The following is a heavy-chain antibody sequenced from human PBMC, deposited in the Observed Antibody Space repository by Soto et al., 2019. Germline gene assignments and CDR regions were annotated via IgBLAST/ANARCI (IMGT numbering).Heavy chain of an antibody. CDR2: ISRDGRTK. CDR1: GFTFSTYW. V-gene: IGHV3-30*03. J-gene: IGHJ4*02. D-gene: IGHD2-8*02. Sequence: PGGSLRLSCAASGFTFSTYWMTWVRQAPGKGLEWVAVISRDGRTKFYADSVEGRFTISKDSSRNTLFLEMDSLRSDDMAVYYCTGEVASGYWGQGTLVTVSS. CDR3: TGEVASGY.